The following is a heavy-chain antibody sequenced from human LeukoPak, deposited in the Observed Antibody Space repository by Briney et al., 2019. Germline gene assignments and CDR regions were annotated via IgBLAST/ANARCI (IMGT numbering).Heavy chain of an antibody. CDR1: GGSFSGYY. CDR2: INHSGST. V-gene: IGHV4-34*01. CDR3: ARDRGSRVWGSYRYKTVGGFDY. J-gene: IGHJ4*02. Sequence: KPSETLSLTCAVHGGSFSGYYWSWIRQPPGKGLEWIGEINHSGSTNYNPSLKSRVTISVDTSKNQFSLKLSSVTAADTAVYYCARDRGSRVWGSYRYKTVGGFDYWGQGTLVTVSS. D-gene: IGHD3-16*02.